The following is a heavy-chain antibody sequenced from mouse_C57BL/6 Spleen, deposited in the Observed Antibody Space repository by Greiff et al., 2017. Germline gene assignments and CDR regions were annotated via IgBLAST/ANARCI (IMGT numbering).Heavy chain of an antibody. Sequence: EVNVVESGGGLVQPGGSLSLSCAASGFTFTDYYMSWVRQPPGKALEWLGFIRNKANGYTTEYSASVKGRFTITRANSQSILYLQMNALRAEDSATYYCARSSYYFDVWGTGTTVTVSS. CDR3: ARSSYYFDV. CDR1: GFTFTDYY. V-gene: IGHV7-3*01. J-gene: IGHJ1*03. CDR2: IRNKANGYTT. D-gene: IGHD1-1*01.